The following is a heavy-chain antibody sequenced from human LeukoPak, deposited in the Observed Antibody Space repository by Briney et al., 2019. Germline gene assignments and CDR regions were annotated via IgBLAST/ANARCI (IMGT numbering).Heavy chain of an antibody. V-gene: IGHV3-30*02. Sequence: PGVSLRLSCAASGFTFSSYGMHWVRQAPGKGLEWVAFIRYDGSNKYYADSVKGRFTISRDSSKNTLYLQMNSLRAEDTAVYYCAKQGGGNNWFDPWGQGTLVTVSS. CDR1: GFTFSSYG. CDR2: IRYDGSNK. J-gene: IGHJ5*02. D-gene: IGHD2-15*01. CDR3: AKQGGGNNWFDP.